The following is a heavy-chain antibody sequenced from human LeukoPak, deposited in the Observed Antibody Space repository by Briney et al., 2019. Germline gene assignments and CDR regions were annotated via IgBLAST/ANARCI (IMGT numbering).Heavy chain of an antibody. V-gene: IGHV4-34*01. J-gene: IGHJ4*02. D-gene: IGHD3-10*01. CDR1: GGSFSGYY. CDR3: AREGDQGHLDY. Sequence: PSETLSLTCAVYGGSFSGYYWSWIRQPPGKGLEWIGEINHSGSTNYNPSLKSRVTISVDTSKNQFSLQLNSVTPEDTAVYYCAREGDQGHLDYWGQGTLVTVSS. CDR2: INHSGST.